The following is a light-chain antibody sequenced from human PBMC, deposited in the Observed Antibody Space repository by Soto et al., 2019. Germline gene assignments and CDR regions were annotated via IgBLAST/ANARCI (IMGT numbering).Light chain of an antibody. J-gene: IGKJ3*01. V-gene: IGKV1-12*01. Sequence: DIQMTQSPSFVSASVGYRFTIACRASQGISTWVVWYQQKPGAAPKLLIHSSSNLQSGVPSRLSGSGYGTDLTLTISSMQNEDFETYYCQQANSFTLTFGPGTQVDI. CDR1: QGISTW. CDR2: SSS. CDR3: QQANSFTLT.